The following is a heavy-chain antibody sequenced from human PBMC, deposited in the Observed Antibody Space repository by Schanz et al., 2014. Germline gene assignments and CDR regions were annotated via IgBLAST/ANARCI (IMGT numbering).Heavy chain of an antibody. CDR3: ARNRGSGGQNWYFDL. CDR2: VSSSSSYT. J-gene: IGHJ2*01. V-gene: IGHV3-21*05. D-gene: IGHD1-26*01. Sequence: EVQLVESGGGVVQPGRSLRLSCAASGFTFSTHAMHWVRQAPGKGLEWVSYVSSSSSYTHYADSVKGRFTISRDNAKNSLYLQMNSLTVDDTAVYYCARNRGSGGQNWYFDLWGRGTLVTVSS. CDR1: GFTFSTHA.